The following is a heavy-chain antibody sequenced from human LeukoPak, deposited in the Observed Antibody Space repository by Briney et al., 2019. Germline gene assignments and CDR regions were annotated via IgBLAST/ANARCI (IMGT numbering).Heavy chain of an antibody. Sequence: SSGTLSLTCTVSGGSISSYYWSWIRQPPGKGLKWIGYIYYSGSTNYNPSLKSRVTISVDTSKNQFSLKLSSVTAADTAVYYCARDYYGSGSYFDYWGQGTLVTVSS. CDR1: GGSISSYY. CDR2: IYYSGST. J-gene: IGHJ4*02. CDR3: ARDYYGSGSYFDY. D-gene: IGHD3-10*01. V-gene: IGHV4-59*01.